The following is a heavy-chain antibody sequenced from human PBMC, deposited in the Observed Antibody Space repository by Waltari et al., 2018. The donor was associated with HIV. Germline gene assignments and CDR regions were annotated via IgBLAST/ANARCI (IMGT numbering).Heavy chain of an antibody. D-gene: IGHD3-10*01. CDR2: FDPEDDET. V-gene: IGHV1-24*01. CDR1: GHPLSELS. CDR3: ATDFSGMVRAYSYYSLDV. J-gene: IGHJ6*02. Sequence: QVQLVQSGAEVKKPGASVKVSCKVSGHPLSELSMHWVRQVPGKGLEWMGNFDPEDDETIYAQKFQGRVTMTEDTSSDTAYMELSSLTSGDTAVYYCATDFSGMVRAYSYYSLDVWGQGTTVTVSS.